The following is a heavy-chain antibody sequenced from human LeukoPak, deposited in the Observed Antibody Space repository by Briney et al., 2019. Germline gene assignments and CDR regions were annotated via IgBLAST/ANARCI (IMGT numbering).Heavy chain of an antibody. CDR1: GFTFTTYW. Sequence: PGGSLRLSCAASGFTFTTYWMHWVRQAPGKGLVWVSRINSDGSSTSYADSVKGRFTISRDNAKNTLYLQMNSLRAEDTAVYYCARGPTMVRGVINDRNFDYWGQGTLVTVSS. D-gene: IGHD3-10*01. J-gene: IGHJ4*02. V-gene: IGHV3-74*01. CDR2: INSDGSST. CDR3: ARGPTMVRGVINDRNFDY.